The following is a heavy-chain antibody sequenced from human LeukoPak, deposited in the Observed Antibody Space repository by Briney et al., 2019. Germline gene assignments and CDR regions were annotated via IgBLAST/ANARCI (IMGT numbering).Heavy chain of an antibody. Sequence: PGRSLRLSCAASGFTFSSYVMPWVRQAPGKGLEWVAVISYDGSNKYYADSVKGRFTISRDNSKNTLYLQMNSLRAEDTAVYYCARDHLGLYYYDSSRGYWGQGTLVTVSS. V-gene: IGHV3-30-3*01. CDR2: ISYDGSNK. CDR1: GFTFSSYV. CDR3: ARDHLGLYYYDSSRGY. J-gene: IGHJ4*02. D-gene: IGHD3-22*01.